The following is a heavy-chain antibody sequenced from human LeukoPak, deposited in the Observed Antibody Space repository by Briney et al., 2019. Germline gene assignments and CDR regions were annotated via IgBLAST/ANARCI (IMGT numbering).Heavy chain of an antibody. CDR3: ARGPDYDFWSGQGVY. V-gene: IGHV1-8*01. CDR2: MNPNSGNT. J-gene: IGHJ4*02. CDR1: GHTFTSYD. D-gene: IGHD3-3*01. Sequence: ASVKVSCKASGHTFTSYDINWVRQATGQGLEWMGWMNPNSGNTGYAQKFQGRVTMTRNTSISTAYMELTSLRSEDTAVYYCARGPDYDFWSGQGVYWGQGTLVTVSS.